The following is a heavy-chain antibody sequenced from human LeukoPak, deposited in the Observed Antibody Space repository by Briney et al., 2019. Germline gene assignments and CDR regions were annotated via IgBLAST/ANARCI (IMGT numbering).Heavy chain of an antibody. CDR3: ARDCSSTSCKAHYFDY. CDR2: ISSSSSYI. Sequence: GGSLRLSCAASGFTFSSYSMNWVRQAPGKGLEWVSSISSSSSYIYYADSVKGRFTISRDNAKNSLYLQMNSLRAEDTAVYYCARDCSSTSCKAHYFDYWGQGTLVTVSS. V-gene: IGHV3-21*01. J-gene: IGHJ4*02. D-gene: IGHD2-2*01. CDR1: GFTFSSYS.